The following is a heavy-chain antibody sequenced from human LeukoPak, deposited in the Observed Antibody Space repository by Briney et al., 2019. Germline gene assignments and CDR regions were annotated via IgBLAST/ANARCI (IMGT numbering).Heavy chain of an antibody. V-gene: IGHV4-59*11. CDR1: GGSIRNHY. CDR3: VRDSWGTPTILYGFEI. Sequence: SETLSLTCTVSGGSIRNHYWRWLRQPPGKALEWIGYIYYSGNTNYNPSLKNRVTISVDTSKNQISLTLNSVTAADTAVYYCVRDSWGTPTILYGFEIWGQGTMVTISS. CDR2: IYYSGNT. D-gene: IGHD3-16*01. J-gene: IGHJ3*02.